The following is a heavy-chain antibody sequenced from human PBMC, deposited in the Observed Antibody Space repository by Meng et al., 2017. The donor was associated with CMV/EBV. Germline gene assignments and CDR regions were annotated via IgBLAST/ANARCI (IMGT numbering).Heavy chain of an antibody. CDR2: ISSSRSTI. V-gene: IGHV3-48*04. CDR3: ARGYCSSTSCAHDY. D-gene: IGHD2-2*01. J-gene: IGHJ4*02. CDR1: GFTFTTYS. Sequence: GESLKISCAASGFTFTTYSMNWVRQAPGKGLEWVSFISSSRSTIYYADSVKGRFTISRDNAKNSLYLQMNSLRAEDTAVYYCARGYCSSTSCAHDYWGQGTLVTVSS.